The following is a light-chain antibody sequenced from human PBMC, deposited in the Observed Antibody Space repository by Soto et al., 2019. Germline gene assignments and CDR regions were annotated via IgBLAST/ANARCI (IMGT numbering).Light chain of an antibody. CDR3: QQYGGSPIT. CDR1: QSVSSSY. V-gene: IGKV3-20*01. CDR2: DAS. Sequence: ESVLTQSPGTLSLSPGERATLSCRASQSVSSSYLAWYQQKPGQAPRLLIYDASNRATGVPARFSGSGSGTDFTLTISSLEPEDFAVYYCQQYGGSPITFGLGTRLEIK. J-gene: IGKJ5*01.